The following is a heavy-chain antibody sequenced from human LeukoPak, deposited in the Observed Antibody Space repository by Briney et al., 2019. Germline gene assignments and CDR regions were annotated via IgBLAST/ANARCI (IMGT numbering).Heavy chain of an antibody. Sequence: GGSLRLSCAASGFTLSSYEMNWVRQAPGKGLEWVSYISSSGSTIYYADSVKGRFTISRDNAKNSLYLQMNSLRAEDTAVYYCANDLGYIQLNLGRGQGTLVTVSS. V-gene: IGHV3-48*03. J-gene: IGHJ4*02. CDR2: ISSSGSTI. CDR1: GFTLSSYE. D-gene: IGHD1-1*01. CDR3: ANDLGYIQLNLG.